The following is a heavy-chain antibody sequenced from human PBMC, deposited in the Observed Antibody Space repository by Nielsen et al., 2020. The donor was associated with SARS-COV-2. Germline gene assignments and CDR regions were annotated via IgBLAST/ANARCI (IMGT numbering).Heavy chain of an antibody. CDR3: ARVSNSGWIFDF. D-gene: IGHD6-19*01. V-gene: IGHV4-59*01. CDR2: IYYTGST. Sequence: SETLSLTCTVSGGSISSYYWSWIRQPPGKGLEWIGYIYYTGSTNYNPSLKSRVTISVDKSKNQFSLKVSSVTAADTAVYYCARVSNSGWIFDFWGQGIRITASS. CDR1: GGSISSYY. J-gene: IGHJ4*02.